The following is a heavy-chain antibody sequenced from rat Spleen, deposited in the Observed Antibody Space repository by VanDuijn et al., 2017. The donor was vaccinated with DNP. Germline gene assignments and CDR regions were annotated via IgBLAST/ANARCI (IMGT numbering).Heavy chain of an antibody. V-gene: IGHV2S12*01. CDR2: ISSGGST. CDR1: GVSLSRFG. Sequence: QVQLMESGSGRGEPSKWLSLTWAVCGVSLSRFGVGWVRRTPGRGLEWVAAISSGGSTYYNSALKSRLSISRDTSKGQVFLKSNSLQNEDTAIYFCTRECYGGSPGYWGQGVMVTVSS. J-gene: IGHJ2*01. D-gene: IGHD1-11*01. CDR3: TRECYGGSPGY.